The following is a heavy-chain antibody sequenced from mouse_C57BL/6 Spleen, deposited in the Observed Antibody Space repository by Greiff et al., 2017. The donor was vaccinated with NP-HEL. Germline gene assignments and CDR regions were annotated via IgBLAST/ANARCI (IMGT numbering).Heavy chain of an antibody. CDR1: GYAFSSYR. CDR2: IYPGDGVT. Sequence: VMPVESGAELVKPGASVKISRKASGYAFSSYRKNWVKQRPGQGLDWIGQIYPGDGVTNYNGKFKGKATLTADKSSSTAYMQLSSLTSEDSAVYFCARGGAEVLFDYWGQGTTLTVSS. V-gene: IGHV1-80*01. CDR3: ARGGAEVLFDY. J-gene: IGHJ2*01.